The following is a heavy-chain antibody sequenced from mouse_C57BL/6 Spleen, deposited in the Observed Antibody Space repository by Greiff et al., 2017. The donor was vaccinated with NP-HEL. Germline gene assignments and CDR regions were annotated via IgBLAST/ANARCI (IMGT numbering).Heavy chain of an antibody. CDR1: GYTFTEYT. V-gene: IGHV1-62-2*01. Sequence: VKLQESGAELVKPGASVKLSCKASGYTFTEYTIHWVKQRSGQGLEWIGWFYPGSGSIKYNEKFKDKATLTADKSSSTVYMELSRLTSEDSAVYFCARHEDGDYYGSSYRTWFAYWGQGTLVTVSA. D-gene: IGHD1-1*01. CDR2: FYPGSGSI. J-gene: IGHJ3*01. CDR3: ARHEDGDYYGSSYRTWFAY.